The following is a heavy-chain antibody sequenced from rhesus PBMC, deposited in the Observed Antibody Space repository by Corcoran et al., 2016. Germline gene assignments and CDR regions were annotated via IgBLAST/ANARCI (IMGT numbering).Heavy chain of an antibody. J-gene: IGHJ4*01. CDR3: AKTPLTGGTYYFDY. D-gene: IGHD7-45*01. CDR1: GFTFSSYG. V-gene: IGHV3S5*01. CDR2: INSGGGST. Sequence: EVQLVETGGGLVQPGGSLKLSCAASGFTFSSYGMSWVRQAPGKGLEWVSAINSGGGSTYYADSVKGLFTIARDNSKNTLSLQMHSLRAEDTAVYYCAKTPLTGGTYYFDYWGQGVLVTVSS.